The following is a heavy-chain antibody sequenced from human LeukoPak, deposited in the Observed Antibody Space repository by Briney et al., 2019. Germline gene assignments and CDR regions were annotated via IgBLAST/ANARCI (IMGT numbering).Heavy chain of an antibody. Sequence: SETLSLTCAVYGGSFSGYYWSWIRQPPGKGLEWIGEINHSGSTNYNPSLKSRVTISVDTSKNQFSLKLSSVTAADTAVYYCARASGVQLWYDFRGQGTLVTVSS. CDR3: ARASGVQLWYDF. V-gene: IGHV4-34*01. J-gene: IGHJ4*02. CDR1: GGSFSGYY. D-gene: IGHD5-18*01. CDR2: INHSGST.